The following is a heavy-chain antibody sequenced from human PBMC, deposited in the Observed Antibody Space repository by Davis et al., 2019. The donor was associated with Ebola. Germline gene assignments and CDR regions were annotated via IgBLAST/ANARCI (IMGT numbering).Heavy chain of an antibody. CDR3: ARHTRGCGGGSCLSATMGWFDS. CDR2: ISHSRGT. Sequence: PSETLSLTCAVFGGSFNSHYWTWIRQPPGKGLEWIGEISHSRGTHYNPSLKSRVTISVDTSKNQFSLKLSSVTAADTAIYYCARHTRGCGGGSCLSATMGWFDSWGQGTLVPVSS. D-gene: IGHD2-15*01. CDR1: GGSFNSHY. J-gene: IGHJ5*01. V-gene: IGHV4-34*01.